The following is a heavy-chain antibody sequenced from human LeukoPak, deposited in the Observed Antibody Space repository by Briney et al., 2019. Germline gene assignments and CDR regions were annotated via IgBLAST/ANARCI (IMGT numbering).Heavy chain of an antibody. CDR2: IYYSGST. CDR1: GGSISSYY. J-gene: IGHJ3*02. Sequence: SETLSLTCTVSGGSISSYYWSWIRQPPGKGLEWIGYIYYSGSTNYNPSLKSRVTISVDTSKNQFSLKLSSVTAADTAVYYCARGLKWKLGAFDIWGQGTMVTVSS. D-gene: IGHD1-26*01. CDR3: ARGLKWKLGAFDI. V-gene: IGHV4-59*01.